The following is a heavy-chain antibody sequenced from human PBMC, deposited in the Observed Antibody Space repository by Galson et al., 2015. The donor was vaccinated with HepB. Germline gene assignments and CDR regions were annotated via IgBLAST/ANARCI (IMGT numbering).Heavy chain of an antibody. V-gene: IGHV4-59*01. D-gene: IGHD3-10*01. Sequence: ETLSLTCTVSGGSISTYYWSWIRQPPGKGLEWIGNVYYTGSTNYNPSLKSRLIISVDTSENQFSLILFSVTAADTAVYYCARDPYFGSENYFSSYGLDVWGQGTTVTVSS. J-gene: IGHJ6*02. CDR1: GGSISTYY. CDR3: ARDPYFGSENYFSSYGLDV. CDR2: VYYTGST.